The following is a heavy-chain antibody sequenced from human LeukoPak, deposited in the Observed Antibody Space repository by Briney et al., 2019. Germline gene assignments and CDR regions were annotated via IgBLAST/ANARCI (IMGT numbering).Heavy chain of an antibody. Sequence: GGSLRLSCAASGFTFSSYSMTWVRQAPGKGLEWVGRIKSKTDGCTKDYAAPVQDRFTISRDDTKNTLYMQMNSLKTEDTAVYYCTTGTTGSGSYYPPPDYWGQGTQVTVAS. CDR3: TTGTTGSGSYYPPPDY. CDR1: GFTFSSYS. V-gene: IGHV3-15*01. J-gene: IGHJ4*02. CDR2: IKSKTDGCTK. D-gene: IGHD3-10*01.